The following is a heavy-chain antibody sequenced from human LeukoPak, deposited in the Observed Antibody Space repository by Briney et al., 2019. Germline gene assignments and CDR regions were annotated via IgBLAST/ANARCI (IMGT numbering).Heavy chain of an antibody. Sequence: GGSLRLSCVASGFIVSNNYMSWVRQAPGKGLEWVSVIYSSGPIFYADSVKGRFTISRDNSKNTLYLQMNSLRAEDTAVYYCARDLYDFWSGFDYWGQGTLVTVSS. CDR3: ARDLYDFWSGFDY. CDR1: GFIVSNNY. J-gene: IGHJ4*02. D-gene: IGHD3-3*01. V-gene: IGHV3-53*01. CDR2: IYSSGPI.